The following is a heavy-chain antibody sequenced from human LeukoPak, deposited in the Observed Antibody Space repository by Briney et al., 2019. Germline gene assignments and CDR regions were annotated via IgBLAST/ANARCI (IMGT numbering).Heavy chain of an antibody. CDR3: ARVPETTVRGVNYYYGMDV. D-gene: IGHD4-17*01. J-gene: IGHJ6*02. CDR2: IIPILGIA. Sequence: ASVKVSCKASGGTFSSYAISWVRQAPGQGLEWMGRIIPILGIANYAQKFQGRVTITADKSTSTAYMELSSLRSEDTAVYYCARVPETTVRGVNYYYGMDVWGQGTTVTVSS. V-gene: IGHV1-69*04. CDR1: GGTFSSYA.